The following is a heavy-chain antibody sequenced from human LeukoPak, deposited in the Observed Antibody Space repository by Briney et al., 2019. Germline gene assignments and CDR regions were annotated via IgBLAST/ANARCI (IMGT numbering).Heavy chain of an antibody. Sequence: ASVKVSCKASGYTFTSYDINWVRQATGQGHEWMGWMNPNSGNTGYAQKFQGRVTMTRNTSISTAYMELSSLRSEDTAVYYCARGYGGELFRVFRYWGQGTLVTVSS. V-gene: IGHV1-8*01. CDR2: MNPNSGNT. D-gene: IGHD3-10*01. J-gene: IGHJ4*02. CDR3: ARGYGGELFRVFRY. CDR1: GYTFTSYD.